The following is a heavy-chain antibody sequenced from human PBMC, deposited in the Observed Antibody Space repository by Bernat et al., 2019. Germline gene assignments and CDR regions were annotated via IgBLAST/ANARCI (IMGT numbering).Heavy chain of an antibody. J-gene: IGHJ4*02. CDR1: GGSFSGYY. CDR2: INHSGST. CDR3: AREWGGFGIG. V-gene: IGHV4-34*01. Sequence: QVQLQQWGAGLLKPSETLSLTCAVYGGSFSGYYWSWIRQPPGKGLEWIGEINHSGSTNYNPSLKSRVTISVDTSKNQFSLKLSSVTAADTAVYYCAREWGGFGIGWGQGTLVTVSS. D-gene: IGHD1-26*01.